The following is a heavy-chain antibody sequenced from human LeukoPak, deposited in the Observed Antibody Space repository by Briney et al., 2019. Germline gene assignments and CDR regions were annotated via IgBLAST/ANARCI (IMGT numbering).Heavy chain of an antibody. Sequence: GGSLRLSCTGSGFTFSDYWMTWARQAPGKGLEWVANLRPDGSDKYYVDSVKGRFTISRDNAKKLVYLQMNSLRAEDTAVYYCAKGHGEVTLYQWGQGTLVSVSS. J-gene: IGHJ4*02. CDR3: AKGHGEVTLYQ. D-gene: IGHD2-2*02. CDR1: GFTFSDYW. V-gene: IGHV3-7*05. CDR2: LRPDGSDK.